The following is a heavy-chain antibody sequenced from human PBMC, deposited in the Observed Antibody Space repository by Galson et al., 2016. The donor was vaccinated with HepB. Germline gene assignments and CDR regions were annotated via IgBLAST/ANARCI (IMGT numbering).Heavy chain of an antibody. CDR2: IYYSGRT. Sequence: SETLSLTCTVSGASISGYYLSWIRQPPGKGLEWIGYIYYSGRTNYNPSLKSRVTISVDTSKNQFSLKLSSVTAADTAVSYCARDDRGGGYGFHSGMDVWGQGTTVTVSS. CDR3: ARDDRGGGYGFHSGMDV. J-gene: IGHJ6*02. V-gene: IGHV4-59*01. D-gene: IGHD6-19*01. CDR1: GASISGYY.